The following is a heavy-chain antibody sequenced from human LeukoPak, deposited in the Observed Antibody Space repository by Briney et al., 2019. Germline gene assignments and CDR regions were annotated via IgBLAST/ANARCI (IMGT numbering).Heavy chain of an antibody. V-gene: IGHV4-34*01. CDR3: ASGIAARLNYYYYYMDV. CDR1: GGSFSGYY. J-gene: IGHJ6*03. CDR2: INHSGST. Sequence: SETLSLTCAVYGGSFSGYYWSWIRQPPGKGLEWIGEINHSGSTSYNPSLKSRVTISVDTSKNQFSLKLSSVTAAYTAVYYCASGIAARLNYYYYYMDVWGKGNTVTVSS. D-gene: IGHD6-6*01.